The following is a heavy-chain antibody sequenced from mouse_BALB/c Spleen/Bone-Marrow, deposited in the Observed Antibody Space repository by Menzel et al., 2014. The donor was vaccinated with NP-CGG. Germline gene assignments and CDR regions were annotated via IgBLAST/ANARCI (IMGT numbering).Heavy chain of an antibody. D-gene: IGHD2-10*02. V-gene: IGHV5-6*02. J-gene: IGHJ1*01. CDR1: GFTFSSYG. CDR2: ISSGGSYT. CDR3: ARRGYGNSYWYFDV. Sequence: EVKLAESGGDLVKPGGSLKLSCAASGFTFSSYGMSWVRQTPDKRLEWVATISSGGSYTYYPDSVKGRFTISRDNAKNTLYLQMSSLKSEDTAMYYCARRGYGNSYWYFDVWGAGTTVTVSS.